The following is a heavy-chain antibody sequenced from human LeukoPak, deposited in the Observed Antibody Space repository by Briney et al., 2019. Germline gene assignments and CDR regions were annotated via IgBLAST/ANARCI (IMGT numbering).Heavy chain of an antibody. CDR3: ARAGVDYGDNILDY. CDR1: GGTFSSYA. J-gene: IGHJ4*02. D-gene: IGHD4-17*01. CDR2: IIPIFGTA. V-gene: IGHV1-69*05. Sequence: SVKVSCKASGGTFSSYAISWVRQAPGQGLEWMGSIIPIFGTANYAQKFQGRVTITTDESTSTAYMELSSLRSEDTAVYYCARAGVDYGDNILDYWGQGTLVTVSS.